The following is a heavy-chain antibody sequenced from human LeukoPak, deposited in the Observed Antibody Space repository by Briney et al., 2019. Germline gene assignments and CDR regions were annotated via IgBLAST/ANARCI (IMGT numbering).Heavy chain of an antibody. Sequence: GGSLRLSCAASGFTFDDYGMSWVRQAPGKGLEWVSGINWNGGSTGYADSVKGRFTISRDNAKNSLYLQMNSLRAEDTALYYCAKDGAAAAGRGYFDYWGQGTLVTVSS. D-gene: IGHD6-13*01. CDR3: AKDGAAAAGRGYFDY. CDR1: GFTFDDYG. CDR2: INWNGGST. V-gene: IGHV3-20*04. J-gene: IGHJ4*02.